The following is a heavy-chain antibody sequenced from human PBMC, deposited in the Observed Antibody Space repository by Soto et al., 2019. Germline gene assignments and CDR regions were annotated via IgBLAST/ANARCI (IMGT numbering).Heavy chain of an antibody. J-gene: IGHJ4*02. V-gene: IGHV1-18*01. CDR2: ISPYSGYT. CDR1: GYSFMKYG. CDR3: AREASVLIPAAQPSRFDS. Sequence: ASVKVSCKGFGYSFMKYGINWVRQAPGQGLEWVGWISPYSGYTHSAQKFHGRLTLTTDTAASTAYMELRILRSADTALYYCAREASVLIPAAQPSRFDSWGQGTLVTVS. D-gene: IGHD2-2*01.